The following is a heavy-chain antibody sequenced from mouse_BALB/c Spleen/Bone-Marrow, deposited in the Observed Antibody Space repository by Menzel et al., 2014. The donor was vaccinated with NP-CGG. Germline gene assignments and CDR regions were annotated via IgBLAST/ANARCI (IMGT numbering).Heavy chain of an antibody. V-gene: IGHV5-6*02. J-gene: IGHJ2*01. D-gene: IGHD1-1*01. CDR2: ISSGGSYT. CDR3: ARPTTVVATGGSFDY. CDR1: GFTFSSYG. Sequence: EVKLVESGGDLVKPGGSLKLSCAASGFTFSSYGMSWVRQTPDKRLEWVATISSGGSYTYYPDSVKGRFTISRDNANNTLYLQMSSLKSEDTARYYCARPTTVVATGGSFDYWGQGTTLTVSS.